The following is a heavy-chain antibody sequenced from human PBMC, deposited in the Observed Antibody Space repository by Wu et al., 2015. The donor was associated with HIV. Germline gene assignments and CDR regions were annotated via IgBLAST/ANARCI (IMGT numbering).Heavy chain of an antibody. Sequence: QVQLEQSGTELKKPRSSVKISCKAFGGTFSSYTINWVRQGPGQGLEWMGRILPLYGTTDYAQKFRGRVTITADESTNTAYMEIRGLRSDDTAVYYCARVFGYDSSVSDAFDIWGQGTMVTVSS. D-gene: IGHD3-22*01. CDR2: ILPLYGTT. CDR3: ARVFGYDSSVSDAFDI. CDR1: GGTFSSYT. V-gene: IGHV1-69*13. J-gene: IGHJ3*02.